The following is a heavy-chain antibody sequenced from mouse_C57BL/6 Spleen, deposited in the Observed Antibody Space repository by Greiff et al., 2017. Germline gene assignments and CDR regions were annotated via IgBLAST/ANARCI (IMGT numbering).Heavy chain of an antibody. CDR3: ARRDGYYDYWYFDV. V-gene: IGHV1-9*01. Sequence: QVQLQQSGAELMKPGASVKLSCKATGYTFTGYWIAWVKQRPGHGLEWIGEILPGSGSTNYNEKFKGKATFTADTSSNTAYMQLSSLTTEDSAIYYGARRDGYYDYWYFDVWGTGTTVTVSS. D-gene: IGHD2-3*01. J-gene: IGHJ1*03. CDR2: ILPGSGST. CDR1: GYTFTGYW.